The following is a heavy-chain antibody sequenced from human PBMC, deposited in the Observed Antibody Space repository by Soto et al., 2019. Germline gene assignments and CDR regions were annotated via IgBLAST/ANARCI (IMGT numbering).Heavy chain of an antibody. CDR1: GDSIITTWW. Sequence: QVQLQESGPGLVRPPGTLSLTCTVSGDSIITTWWWTWVRQPPGKDLEWIGEIYHDGSTYYNPSLESRVSISVDTSMNQFSLKVNSVTAADTAIYYCARGLGTSYRLDVWGQVTSVIVS. V-gene: IGHV4-4*03. J-gene: IGHJ6*02. D-gene: IGHD7-27*01. CDR3: ARGLGTSYRLDV. CDR2: IYHDGST.